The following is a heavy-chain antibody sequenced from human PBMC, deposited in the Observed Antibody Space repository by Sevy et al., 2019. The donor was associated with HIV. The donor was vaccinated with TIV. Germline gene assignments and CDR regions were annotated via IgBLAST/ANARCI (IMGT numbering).Heavy chain of an antibody. V-gene: IGHV3-30*02. D-gene: IGHD6-19*01. CDR3: AKDNQQWLAIYGMDV. Sequence: GGSLRLSCAASGFTFSSYGMHWVRQAPGKGLEWVAFIRNDGRNKYYADSVKGRFTISRDNSKTTLYLQMNSLRGADTAVYYCAKDNQQWLAIYGMDVWGQGTTVTVSS. J-gene: IGHJ6*02. CDR2: IRNDGRNK. CDR1: GFTFSSYG.